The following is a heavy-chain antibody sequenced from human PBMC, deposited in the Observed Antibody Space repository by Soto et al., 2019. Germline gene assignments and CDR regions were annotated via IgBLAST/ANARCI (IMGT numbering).Heavy chain of an antibody. D-gene: IGHD2-15*01. CDR3: ARDLGYCSGGSCYSATHNWFDP. J-gene: IGHJ5*02. CDR1: GGSISSYY. Sequence: SETLSLTCTVSGGSISSYYWIWIRQPPGKGLEWIGYIYYSGSTNYNPSLKSRVTISVDASKNQFSLKLSSVTAADTAVYYCARDLGYCSGGSCYSATHNWFDPWGQGTLVTLSS. V-gene: IGHV4-59*01. CDR2: IYYSGST.